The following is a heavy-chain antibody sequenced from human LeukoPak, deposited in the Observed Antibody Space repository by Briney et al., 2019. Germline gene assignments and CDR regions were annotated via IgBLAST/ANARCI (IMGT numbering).Heavy chain of an antibody. V-gene: IGHV3-23*01. CDR2: ISGSGGST. CDR1: GFTFSSYG. D-gene: IGHD2-15*01. CDR3: AKHPYEGYCSGGSCWNNWFDP. J-gene: IGHJ5*02. Sequence: GGSLRLSCAASGFTFSSYGMSWVRQAPGKGLEWVSAISGSGGSTYYADSVKGRFTISRDNSKNTLYLQMNSLRAEDTAVYYCAKHPYEGYCSGGSCWNNWFDPWGQGTLVTVSS.